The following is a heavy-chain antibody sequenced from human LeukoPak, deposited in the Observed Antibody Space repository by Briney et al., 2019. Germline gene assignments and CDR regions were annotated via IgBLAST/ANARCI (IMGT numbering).Heavy chain of an antibody. CDR1: GGSISITSYY. CDR3: ARLGCSGGSCYDDI. J-gene: IGHJ4*02. CDR2: IYKSGST. Sequence: EPSETLSLTCTVSGGSISITSYYWGWIRQPPGKGLEWIGSIYKSGSTYYNPSLKSRVTISVDTSKNQFSLKLSSVTASDTAVYYCARLGCSGGSCYDDIWGQGTLVTVSS. D-gene: IGHD2-15*01. V-gene: IGHV4-39*07.